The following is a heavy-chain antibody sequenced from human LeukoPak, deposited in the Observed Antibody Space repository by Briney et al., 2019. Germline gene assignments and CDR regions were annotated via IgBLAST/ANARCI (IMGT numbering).Heavy chain of an antibody. D-gene: IGHD4/OR15-4a*01. CDR3: ARRKEVQTTFDY. Sequence: GGSLRLSCVASGFVFSNYWMGWVRQAPGKGLEWVANIKEDGGETYYVDSVKGRFTISRDNAKNSLGLQMNSLRDEDTAVYYCARRKEVQTTFDYWGQGTLVTVSS. V-gene: IGHV3-7*01. J-gene: IGHJ4*02. CDR2: IKEDGGET. CDR1: GFVFSNYW.